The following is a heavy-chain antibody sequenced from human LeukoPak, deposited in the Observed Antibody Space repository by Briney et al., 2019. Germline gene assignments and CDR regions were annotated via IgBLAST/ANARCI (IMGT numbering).Heavy chain of an antibody. V-gene: IGHV4-61*02. D-gene: IGHD3-10*01. CDR1: GGSTSSGSYY. CDR2: IYTSGST. J-gene: IGHJ4*02. Sequence: SETLSLTCTVSGGSTSSGSYYWSWIRQPAGKGLECIGRIYTSGSTNYNPSLKSRVTISVDTSKNQFSLKLSSVTAADTAVYYCANLRPHYYGSGSYVGYWGQGTLVTVSS. CDR3: ANLRPHYYGSGSYVGY.